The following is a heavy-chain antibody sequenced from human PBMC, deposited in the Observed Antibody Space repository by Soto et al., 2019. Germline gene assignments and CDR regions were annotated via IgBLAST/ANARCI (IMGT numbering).Heavy chain of an antibody. CDR3: ARGRGYCSSTSCSNWFDP. J-gene: IGHJ5*02. CDR1: GYTFTRYA. Sequence: ASVKVSCKASGYTFTRYAIHWVRQAPGQGLEWLGWINAGTGIATYSQRFQGRVTITSDTSATTSYMELNSLRAEDTAVYYCARGRGYCSSTSCSNWFDPWGQGTLVTVSS. CDR2: INAGTGIA. V-gene: IGHV1-3*01. D-gene: IGHD2-2*01.